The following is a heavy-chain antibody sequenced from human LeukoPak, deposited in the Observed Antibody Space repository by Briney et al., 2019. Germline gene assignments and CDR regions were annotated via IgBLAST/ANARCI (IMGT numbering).Heavy chain of an antibody. V-gene: IGHV7-4-1*02. CDR2: INTNTGNP. CDR3: ACGYIYGPPFPLDY. J-gene: IGHJ4*02. Sequence: ASVKVSCKASGYTFTNYAINWLRQAPGQGLEWMGWINTNTGNPTYAQGFTGRFVFSLDTSVSTAYLQISSLKAEDTAVYYCACGYIYGPPFPLDYWGQGTLVTVSS. D-gene: IGHD5-18*01. CDR1: GYTFTNYA.